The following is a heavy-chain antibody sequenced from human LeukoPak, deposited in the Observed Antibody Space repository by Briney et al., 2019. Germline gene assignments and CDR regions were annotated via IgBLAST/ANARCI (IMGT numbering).Heavy chain of an antibody. CDR1: GGSIRSYY. V-gene: IGHV4-59*01. CDR2: MYYTGST. Sequence: SETLSLTCTVSGGSIRSYYWTWIRQPPGKGLEWIGYMYYTGSTKYNPSLKSRVSISVDTSKNQFSLTLTSVTAADTAVYYCARGVAAPGTGGLSWFDPWGQGTLVTVSS. J-gene: IGHJ5*02. CDR3: ARGVAAPGTGGLSWFDP. D-gene: IGHD6-13*01.